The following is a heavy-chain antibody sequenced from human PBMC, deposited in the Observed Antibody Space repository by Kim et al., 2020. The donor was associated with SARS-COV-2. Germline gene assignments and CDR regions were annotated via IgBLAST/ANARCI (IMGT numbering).Heavy chain of an antibody. Sequence: SETLSLTCTVSGGSISSYYWSWIRQPPGKGLEWIGYIYYSGSTNYNPSLKSRVTISVDTSKNQFSLKLSSVTAADTAVYYCARLSFVSGGPFFDYWGQGT. CDR1: GGSISSYY. CDR3: ARLSFVSGGPFFDY. CDR2: IYYSGST. D-gene: IGHD3-10*01. J-gene: IGHJ4*02. V-gene: IGHV4-59*08.